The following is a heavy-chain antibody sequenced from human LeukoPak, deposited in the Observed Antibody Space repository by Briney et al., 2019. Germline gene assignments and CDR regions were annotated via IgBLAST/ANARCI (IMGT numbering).Heavy chain of an antibody. Sequence: GGSLILSCAASGLTVSDNFMSWVSQAPGKGLEWVSVLYRGGNTYYTDSVRGRFTISRDNSKNMVYLQMNSLTAEDTAVYYCARDRIEGATSDFDYWGHGNLGSVSS. CDR3: ARDRIEGATSDFDY. J-gene: IGHJ4*01. CDR1: GLTVSDNF. V-gene: IGHV3-66*01. CDR2: LYRGGNT. D-gene: IGHD2-21*01.